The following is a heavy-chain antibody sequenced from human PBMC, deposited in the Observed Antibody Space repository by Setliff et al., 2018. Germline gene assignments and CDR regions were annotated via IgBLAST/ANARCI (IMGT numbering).Heavy chain of an antibody. Sequence: PSETLSLTCTVSGGSVNSGYYWGWIRQPPGKGLEWIVNIHHSGKAYYNPSFQGQVTISVDRPINTAYLQWRSLKASDSAMYYCARLPGGNSETWFDPWGQGTPVTVSS. CDR3: ARLPGGNSETWFDP. D-gene: IGHD2-21*01. J-gene: IGHJ5*02. V-gene: IGHV4-38-2*02. CDR2: IHHSGKA. CDR1: GGSVNSGYY.